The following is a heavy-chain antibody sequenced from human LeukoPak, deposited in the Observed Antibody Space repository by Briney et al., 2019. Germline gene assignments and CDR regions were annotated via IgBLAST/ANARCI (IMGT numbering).Heavy chain of an antibody. CDR3: ARIMSSNWYAVD. CDR1: GFSFDSYS. CDR2: ISSSSSYI. V-gene: IGHV3-21*01. Sequence: PGGSLRLSCAASGFSFDSYSMNWVRQAPGRGLEWVSSISSSSSYIYYADSVKGRFTISRDNAKNSLYLQMTSLRAEDTALYYCARIMSSNWYAVDWGQGTLVTVSS. J-gene: IGHJ4*02. D-gene: IGHD6-13*01.